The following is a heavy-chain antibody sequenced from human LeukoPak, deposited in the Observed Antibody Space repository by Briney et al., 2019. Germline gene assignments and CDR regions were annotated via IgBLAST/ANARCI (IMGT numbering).Heavy chain of an antibody. V-gene: IGHV4-31*03. CDR1: GVSISSGGYY. Sequence: SETLSLTCTVSGVSISSGGYYWRWIRQHPGKGLEWIGYIYYSGSTYYNPSLKSRVTISVDTSKNQFSLKLSSVTAADTAVYYCARGAEGIAVGGPRYYYYYMDVWGKGTTVTVSS. J-gene: IGHJ6*03. D-gene: IGHD6-19*01. CDR3: ARGAEGIAVGGPRYYYYYMDV. CDR2: IYYSGST.